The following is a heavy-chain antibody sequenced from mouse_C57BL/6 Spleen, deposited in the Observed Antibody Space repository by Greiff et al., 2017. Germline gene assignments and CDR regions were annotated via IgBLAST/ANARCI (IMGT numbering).Heavy chain of an antibody. J-gene: IGHJ2*01. Sequence: QVQLKQPGAELVKPGASVKMSCKASGYTFTSYWITWVKQRPGQGLEWIGDIYPGSGSTNYNEKFKSKATLTVDTSSSTAYMQLSSLTSEDSAVYYCARREGNWDEGDYWGQGTTLTVSS. CDR3: ARREGNWDEGDY. V-gene: IGHV1-55*01. D-gene: IGHD4-1*01. CDR2: IYPGSGST. CDR1: GYTFTSYW.